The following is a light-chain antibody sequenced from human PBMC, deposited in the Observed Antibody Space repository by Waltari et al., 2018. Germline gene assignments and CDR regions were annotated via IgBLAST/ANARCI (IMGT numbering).Light chain of an antibody. Sequence: DIQVTQSPSSLSASVGDRVTITCRASQNIKNYLSWYQHKEGKAPKLLIYTASTLHSGVLLRFSGSGSGTDFTLVISSLQPEDFATYYCQQTYTAPLSFGAGTKVEMK. CDR1: QNIKNY. CDR2: TAS. CDR3: QQTYTAPLS. J-gene: IGKJ4*01. V-gene: IGKV1-39*01.